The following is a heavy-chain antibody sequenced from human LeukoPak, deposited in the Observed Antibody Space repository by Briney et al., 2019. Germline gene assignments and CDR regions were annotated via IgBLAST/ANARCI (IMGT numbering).Heavy chain of an antibody. J-gene: IGHJ4*02. V-gene: IGHV4-59*08. CDR2: VYYTGNT. CDR1: GPSISDYY. CDR3: ARHKSGSYYSFDY. Sequence: SETLSLTRTVSGPSISDYYWGWIRQPPGKGLEWIGSVYYTGNTNYDPSLKSRVTISVDTSKNQFSLKLASVTAADTAIYYCARHKSGSYYSFDYWGQGTLVTVSS. D-gene: IGHD1-26*01.